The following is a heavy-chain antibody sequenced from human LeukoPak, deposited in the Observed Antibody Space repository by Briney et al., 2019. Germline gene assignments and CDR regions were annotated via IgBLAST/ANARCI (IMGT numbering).Heavy chain of an antibody. Sequence: GASVKVSCKASGYTFTSYGISWVRQAPGQGLEWMGWISAYNGNTNHAQKLQGRVTMTTDISTSTAYMELRSLRSDDTAVYYCARTPYGSGIYYFDYWGQGTLVTVSS. D-gene: IGHD3-10*01. CDR1: GYTFTSYG. CDR3: ARTPYGSGIYYFDY. V-gene: IGHV1-18*04. CDR2: ISAYNGNT. J-gene: IGHJ4*02.